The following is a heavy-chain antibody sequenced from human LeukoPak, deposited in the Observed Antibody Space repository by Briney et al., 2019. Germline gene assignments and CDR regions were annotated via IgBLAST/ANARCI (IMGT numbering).Heavy chain of an antibody. Sequence: PGGSLRLSCAASGFTFSSYWMSWVRQAPGKGLEWVANIKHDGSDKYYVDSVKGRFTISRDNAENSLYLQMSSLRVEDTAVYYCAREHSDGGNYYDSSGYYRSFDYWGQGTPVTVSS. CDR1: GFTFSSYW. CDR3: AREHSDGGNYYDSSGYYRSFDY. D-gene: IGHD3-22*01. J-gene: IGHJ4*02. CDR2: IKHDGSDK. V-gene: IGHV3-7*01.